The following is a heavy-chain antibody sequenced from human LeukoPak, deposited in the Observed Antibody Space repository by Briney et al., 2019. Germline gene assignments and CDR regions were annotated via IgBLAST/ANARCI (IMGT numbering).Heavy chain of an antibody. CDR3: ARDRTVAGPLGY. J-gene: IGHJ4*02. CDR1: GYTFTSYG. V-gene: IGHV1-18*01. D-gene: IGHD6-19*01. Sequence: ASVKLSCKASGYTFTSYGISWVRQAPGQGLEWMGWISAYNGNTNYAQKLQGRVTMTTDTSTSTAYMELRSLRSDDTAVYYCARDRTVAGPLGYWGQGTLVTVSS. CDR2: ISAYNGNT.